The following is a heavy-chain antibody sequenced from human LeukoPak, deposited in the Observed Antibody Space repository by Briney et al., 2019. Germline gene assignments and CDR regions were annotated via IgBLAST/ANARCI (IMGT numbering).Heavy chain of an antibody. CDR3: AHGSMYQLDY. Sequence: GSLRLSCDASGFIFSDYYMSWIRQAPGKGLEWVSGIIGGAGGTYYADSVKGRFTISRDNAKNTLYLQMNSLRAEDTAVYYCAHGSMYQLDYWGQGTLVTVSS. CDR1: GFIFSDYY. V-gene: IGHV3-23*01. J-gene: IGHJ4*02. CDR2: IIGGAGGT. D-gene: IGHD2-2*01.